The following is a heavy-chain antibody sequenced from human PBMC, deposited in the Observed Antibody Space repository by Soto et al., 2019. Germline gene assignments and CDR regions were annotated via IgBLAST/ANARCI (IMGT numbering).Heavy chain of an antibody. CDR1: GGSISSSSYY. Sequence: QLQLQESGPGLVKPSETLSLTCTVSGGSISSSSYYWGWIRQPPGKGLEWIGRIYYSGSTYYNPSIKSRVTISVDTSKNQFSLKLSSVTAADTAVYYCARGRPFRIVGAPLRSYGMDVWGQGTTVTVSS. CDR2: IYYSGST. V-gene: IGHV4-39*01. D-gene: IGHD1-26*01. J-gene: IGHJ6*02. CDR3: ARGRPFRIVGAPLRSYGMDV.